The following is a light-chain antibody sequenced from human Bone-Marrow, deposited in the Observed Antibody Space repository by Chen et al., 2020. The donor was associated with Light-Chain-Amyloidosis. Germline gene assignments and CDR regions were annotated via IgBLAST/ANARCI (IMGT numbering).Light chain of an antibody. J-gene: IGLJ2*01. CDR1: DLPTKY. Sequence: SYELTQPPSVSVSPAQTARITCSGDDLPTKYAYWYQQKPGQAPVLVIHRDTERPSGISERLSGSSSGTTATLTISGVQAEDEADYHCQSADSSGTYEVIFGGGTKLTVL. CDR2: RDT. V-gene: IGLV3-25*03. CDR3: QSADSSGTYEVI.